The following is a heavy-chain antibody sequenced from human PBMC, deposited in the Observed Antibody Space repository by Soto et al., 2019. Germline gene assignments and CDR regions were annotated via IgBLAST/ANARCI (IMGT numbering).Heavy chain of an antibody. D-gene: IGHD2-15*01. Sequence: PXGSLRLSCAASGFTFSSYSMNWVRQAPGKGLEWVSYISSSSSTIYYADSVKGRFTISRDNAKNSLYLQMNSLRDEDTAVYYCAREPTGYCSGGSCYIDYWGQGTLVTVSS. CDR1: GFTFSSYS. CDR2: ISSSSSTI. J-gene: IGHJ4*03. V-gene: IGHV3-48*02. CDR3: AREPTGYCSGGSCYIDY.